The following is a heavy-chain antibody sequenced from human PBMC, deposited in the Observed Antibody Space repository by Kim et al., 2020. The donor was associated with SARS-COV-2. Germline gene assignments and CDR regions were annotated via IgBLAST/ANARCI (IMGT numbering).Heavy chain of an antibody. CDR3: AREGGGAGYSIL. Sequence: SVKVSCKASGGTFSSYAISWVRQAPGQGLEWMGGIIPIFGTANYAQKFQGRVTITADESTSTAYMELSSLRSEDTAVYYCAREGGGAGYSILWGQGTMVTVSS. J-gene: IGHJ3*01. V-gene: IGHV1-69*13. CDR2: IIPIFGTA. D-gene: IGHD6-13*01. CDR1: GGTFSSYA.